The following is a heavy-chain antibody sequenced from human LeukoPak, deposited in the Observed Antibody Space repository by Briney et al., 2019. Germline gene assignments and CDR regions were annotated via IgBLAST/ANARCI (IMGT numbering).Heavy chain of an antibody. CDR2: MFYSANT. Sequence: KPSETLSLTCTVSGDSVSTSNSYWGWIRQPPGKGLEWIGSMFYSANTYYNPSLKSRVTISVDTSKNQLSLRLSSVTATDTAVYYCARHPHYYFDDTARWGQGTLVTVSS. CDR3: ARHPHYYFDDTAR. D-gene: IGHD3-22*01. CDR1: GDSVSTSNSY. J-gene: IGHJ4*02. V-gene: IGHV4-39*01.